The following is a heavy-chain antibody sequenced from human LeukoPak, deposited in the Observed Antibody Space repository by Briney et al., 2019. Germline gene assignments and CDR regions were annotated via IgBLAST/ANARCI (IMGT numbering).Heavy chain of an antibody. CDR1: GGSISSYY. Sequence: PSETLSLTCTVSGGSISSYYWSWIRQPPGKGLEWIGYIYYSGSTNYNPSLKSRVTISVDTSKNQFSLKLSSVTAADTAVYYCAGHLYYYDSSGPFDIWGQGTMVTVSS. V-gene: IGHV4-59*01. J-gene: IGHJ3*02. CDR3: AGHLYYYDSSGPFDI. CDR2: IYYSGST. D-gene: IGHD3-22*01.